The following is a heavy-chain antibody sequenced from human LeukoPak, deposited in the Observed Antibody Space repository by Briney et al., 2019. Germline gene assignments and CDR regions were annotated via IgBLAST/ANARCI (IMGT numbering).Heavy chain of an antibody. J-gene: IGHJ4*02. D-gene: IGHD6-13*01. CDR1: GFTFSDYT. CDR2: ISRSGSTI. CDR3: ARDLQALHPNSWSPETDC. Sequence: PGGSLRLSCAASGFTFSDYTMSWIRQAPGKGLEWVSYISRSGSTIYYVDSVKGRFTVSRDNAKNSLFLQMNSLRAEDTATYYCARDLQALHPNSWSPETDCLGQGTLVTVSS. V-gene: IGHV3-11*01.